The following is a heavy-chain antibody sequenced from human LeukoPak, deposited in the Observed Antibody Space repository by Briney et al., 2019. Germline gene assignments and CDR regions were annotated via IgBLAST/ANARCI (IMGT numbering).Heavy chain of an antibody. CDR3: TTRASLLWFGETSNAFDI. CDR1: GFTFSSYW. J-gene: IGHJ3*02. Sequence: GGSLRLSCAASGFTFSSYWKSWVRQAPGKGLEWVANINQDGSEKYYVDSVKGRFTISRDNAKNSLYLQMNSLKTEDTAVYYCTTRASLLWFGETSNAFDIWGQGTMVTVSS. V-gene: IGHV3-7*03. D-gene: IGHD3-10*01. CDR2: INQDGSEK.